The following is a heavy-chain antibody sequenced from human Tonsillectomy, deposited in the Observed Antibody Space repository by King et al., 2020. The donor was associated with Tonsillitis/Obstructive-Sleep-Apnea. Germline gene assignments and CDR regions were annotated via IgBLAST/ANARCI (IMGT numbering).Heavy chain of an antibody. J-gene: IGHJ6*03. V-gene: IGHV3-11*05. CDR1: GFTFSDYY. CDR3: AREGRGRYYYYYMDV. Sequence: VQLVESGGGLVKPGGSLRLSCAASGFTFSDYYMSWIRQAPGKGLEWVSYISSSSSYTNYAESVKGRFTISRDNAKNSLDLQMNSLRAEDTAVYYCAREGRGRYYYYYMDVWGKGTTVTVSS. D-gene: IGHD3-10*01. CDR2: ISSSSSYT.